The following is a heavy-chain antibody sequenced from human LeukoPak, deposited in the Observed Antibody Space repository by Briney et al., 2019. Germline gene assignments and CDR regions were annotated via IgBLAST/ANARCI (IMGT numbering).Heavy chain of an antibody. V-gene: IGHV3-48*04. Sequence: GGSLRLSCAASGFTFSSYAMSWVRQAPGKGLEWVAYIDTSHEKKYYTDSVKGRFTIFRDNAKNSLFLQMYSLRAEDTAVYYCARDFPDGSRNWGFDYWGLGTLVTVSS. J-gene: IGHJ4*02. CDR2: IDTSHEKK. CDR1: GFTFSSYA. D-gene: IGHD3-10*01. CDR3: ARDFPDGSRNWGFDY.